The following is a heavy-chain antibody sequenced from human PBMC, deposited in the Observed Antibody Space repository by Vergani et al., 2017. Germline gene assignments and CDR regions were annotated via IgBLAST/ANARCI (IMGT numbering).Heavy chain of an antibody. CDR3: ARRDRYYDVVTGNSPFEV. D-gene: IGHD3-9*01. CDR1: GFSLSSGRMG. J-gene: IGHJ4*02. Sequence: QVTLKESGPVLVKPTETLTLTCTVSGFSLSSGRMGVSWIRQPPGKALQWLAQIFADDEKSYSPSLRSRLHISKDTSKRQVVLTITNVSPVDTATYYCARRDRYYDVVTGNSPFEVWGPGTLVSVSS. CDR2: IFADDEK. V-gene: IGHV2-26*01.